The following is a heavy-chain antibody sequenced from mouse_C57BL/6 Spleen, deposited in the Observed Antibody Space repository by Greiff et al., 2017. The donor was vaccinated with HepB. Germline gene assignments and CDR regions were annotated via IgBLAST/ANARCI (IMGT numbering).Heavy chain of an antibody. CDR2: IYPGDGDT. Sequence: QVQLKQSGAELVKPGASVKISCKASGYAFSSYWMNWVKQRPGKGLEWIGQIYPGDGDTNYNGKFKGKATLTADKSSSTAYMQLSSLTSEDSAVYFCAVYGYDVGYAMDYWGQGTSVTVSS. J-gene: IGHJ4*01. CDR3: AVYGYDVGYAMDY. V-gene: IGHV1-80*01. CDR1: GYAFSSYW. D-gene: IGHD2-2*01.